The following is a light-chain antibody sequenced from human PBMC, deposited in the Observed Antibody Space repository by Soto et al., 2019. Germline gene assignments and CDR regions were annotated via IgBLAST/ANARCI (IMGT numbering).Light chain of an antibody. J-gene: IGKJ1*01. V-gene: IGKV3-15*01. CDR1: QSVSSD. CDR2: GAS. CDR3: QQYHSWPWT. Sequence: EIVMRQSPATLSVSPGERATLSCMASQSVSSDLAWYQQRPGQAPRLLIYGASTRATGIPARFSGSGSGTEFTLAISSLQSEDFAVYSCQQYHSWPWTFGQGTKVDIK.